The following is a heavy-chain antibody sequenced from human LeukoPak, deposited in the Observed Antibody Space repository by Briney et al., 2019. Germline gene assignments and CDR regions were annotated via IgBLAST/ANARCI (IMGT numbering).Heavy chain of an antibody. CDR3: AKDYYYGSGSYPPAIDY. J-gene: IGHJ4*02. CDR1: GFTFSSYA. D-gene: IGHD3-10*01. Sequence: PGGSPRLSCAASGFTFSSYAMSWVRRVPGKGLEWMSIISGGGGSTYYGDSVKGRFTISRDNSKNTLYLQMNSLRAEDTALYYCAKDYYYGSGSYPPAIDYWGQGTLVTVSS. CDR2: ISGGGGST. V-gene: IGHV3-23*01.